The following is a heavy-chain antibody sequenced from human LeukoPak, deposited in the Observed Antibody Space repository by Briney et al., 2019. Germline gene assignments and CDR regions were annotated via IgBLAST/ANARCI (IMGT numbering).Heavy chain of an antibody. CDR3: ARLGRYCSGGSCLNWFDP. CDR1: GGSISSGGYS. CDR2: IYHSGST. D-gene: IGHD2-15*01. Sequence: SQTLSLTCAVSGGSISSGGYSWSWIRQPPGKGLEWIGYIYHSGSTYYNPSLKSRVTISVDRSKNQFSLKLSSVTAADTAVYYCARLGRYCSGGSCLNWFDPWGQGTLVTVSS. V-gene: IGHV4-30-2*01. J-gene: IGHJ5*02.